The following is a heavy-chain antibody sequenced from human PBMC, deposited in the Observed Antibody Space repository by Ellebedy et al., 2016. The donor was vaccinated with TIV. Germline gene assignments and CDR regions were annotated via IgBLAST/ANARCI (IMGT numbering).Heavy chain of an antibody. CDR3: SRHTDYALDY. J-gene: IGHJ4*02. V-gene: IGHV3-7*01. Sequence: GESLKISCAASGLIFSNYWMSWVRQAPGKGLECVANIKQDGSEKSYVDSVKGRFTISRDNAKNSLYLQMNSLRAEDTAVYYCSRHTDYALDYWGQGALVTVSS. D-gene: IGHD4-17*01. CDR2: IKQDGSEK. CDR1: GLIFSNYW.